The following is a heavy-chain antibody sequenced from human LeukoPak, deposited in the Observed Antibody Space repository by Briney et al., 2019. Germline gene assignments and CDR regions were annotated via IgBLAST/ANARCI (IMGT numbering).Heavy chain of an antibody. V-gene: IGHV1-2*02. CDR1: GYTFTGYY. CDR3: ARVDIISLYGMDV. CDR2: INPNSGGT. D-gene: IGHD2-2*03. Sequence: APVKVSCKASGYTFTGYYMHWVRQAPGQGLEWMGWINPNSGGTNYAQKFQGRVTMTRDTSISTAYMELSRLRSDDTAVYYCARVDIISLYGMDVWGQGTRSPSP. J-gene: IGHJ6*02.